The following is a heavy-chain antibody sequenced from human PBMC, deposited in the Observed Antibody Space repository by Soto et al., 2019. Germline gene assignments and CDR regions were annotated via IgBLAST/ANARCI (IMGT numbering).Heavy chain of an antibody. D-gene: IGHD3-10*01. CDR2: ISAYNGNT. V-gene: IGHV1-18*01. Sequence: GASGKASSKGSGCTFTSYGISWGRQAPGQGLEWMGWISAYNGNTNYAQKLQGRVTMTTDTSTSTAYMELRSLRSDDTAVYYCAGEYYYGSCLWYWGQGALVTASS. CDR1: GCTFTSYG. J-gene: IGHJ4*02. CDR3: AGEYYYGSCLWY.